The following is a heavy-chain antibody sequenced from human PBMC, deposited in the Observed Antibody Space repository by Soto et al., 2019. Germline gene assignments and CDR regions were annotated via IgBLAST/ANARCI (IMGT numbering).Heavy chain of an antibody. CDR1: GFTFSDYY. CDR3: ARAMYYYDSSGPYYFDY. D-gene: IGHD3-22*01. J-gene: IGHJ4*02. CDR2: ISSSSSYT. Sequence: PGGSLRLSCAASGFTFSDYYMSWIRQAPGKGLEWVSYISSSSSYTNYADSVKDRFTISRDNAKNSLYLQMNSLRAEDTAVYYCARAMYYYDSSGPYYFDYWGQGTLVTVSS. V-gene: IGHV3-11*06.